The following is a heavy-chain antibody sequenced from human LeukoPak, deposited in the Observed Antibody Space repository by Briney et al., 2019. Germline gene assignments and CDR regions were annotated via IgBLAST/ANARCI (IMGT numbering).Heavy chain of an antibody. J-gene: IGHJ4*02. CDR3: ARDVLTGYQPALSHFDY. D-gene: IGHD3-9*01. Sequence: ASVKVSCKASGYTLTGYYMHWVRQAPGQGLEWMGWINPNSGGTNYAQKFQGRVTMTRDTSISTAYMELSRLRSDDTAVYYRARDVLTGYQPALSHFDYWGQGTLVTVSS. V-gene: IGHV1-2*02. CDR2: INPNSGGT. CDR1: GYTLTGYY.